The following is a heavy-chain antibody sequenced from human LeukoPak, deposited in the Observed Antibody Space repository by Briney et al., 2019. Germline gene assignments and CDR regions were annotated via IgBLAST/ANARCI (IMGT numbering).Heavy chain of an antibody. CDR1: GFTFSSYA. Sequence: KTGGSLRLSCAASGFTFSSYAMSWVRQAPGKGLEWVSSISGSSSYIYYADSVKGRFTISRDNAKNSLYLQMNSLRAEDTAVYYCARARGFWSGPVTGGYYYYMDVWGKGTTVTVSS. CDR2: ISGSSSYI. V-gene: IGHV3-21*01. CDR3: ARARGFWSGPVTGGYYYYMDV. J-gene: IGHJ6*03. D-gene: IGHD3-3*01.